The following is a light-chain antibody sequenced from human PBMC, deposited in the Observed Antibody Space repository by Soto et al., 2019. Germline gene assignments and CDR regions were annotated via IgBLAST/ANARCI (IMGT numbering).Light chain of an antibody. V-gene: IGLV2-11*01. Sequence: QSVLTQPRSVSGSPGQSVTISCTGTSSDVGGYDFVSWYQRHPGKAPKFIIYDVTKRPLGVPDRFSGSKSGNTAFLTISGLQAEDEADYYCGSYAGTSTFVLFGGGTKLTVL. J-gene: IGLJ3*02. CDR1: SSDVGGYDF. CDR2: DVT. CDR3: GSYAGTSTFVL.